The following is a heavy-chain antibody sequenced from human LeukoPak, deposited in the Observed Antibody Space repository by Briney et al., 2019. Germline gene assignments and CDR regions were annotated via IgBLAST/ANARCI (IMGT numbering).Heavy chain of an antibody. CDR3: ARMGLRVRGVTYYYYGMDV. CDR2: ISSSGSTI. J-gene: IGHJ6*02. CDR1: GFTFSDYY. D-gene: IGHD3-16*01. V-gene: IGHV3-11*01. Sequence: GGSLRLSSAASGFTFSDYYMSWIRQAPGKGLEWVSYISSSGSTIYYADSVKGRFTISRDNAKNSLYLQMNSLRAEDTAVYYCARMGLRVRGVTYYYYGMDVWGQGTTVTVSS.